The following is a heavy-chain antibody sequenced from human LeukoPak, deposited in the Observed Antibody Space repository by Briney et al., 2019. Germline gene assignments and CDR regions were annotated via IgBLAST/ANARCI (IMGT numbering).Heavy chain of an antibody. Sequence: GSLRLSCAASGFTVGSNHISWVRQAPGKGLEWVSVIYSGGSTDYADSVKGRFTISRDILKNTLYLQMNSLRAEDTAVYYCARGPAGYNWGQGTLVTVSS. CDR1: GFTVGSNH. J-gene: IGHJ4*02. V-gene: IGHV3-53*01. CDR3: ARGPAGYN. D-gene: IGHD1-1*01. CDR2: IYSGGST.